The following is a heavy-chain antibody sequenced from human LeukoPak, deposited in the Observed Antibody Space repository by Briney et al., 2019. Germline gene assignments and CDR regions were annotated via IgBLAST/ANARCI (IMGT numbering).Heavy chain of an antibody. CDR1: GFTFSSYV. CDR2: ISGGGGSP. D-gene: IGHD3/OR15-3a*01. V-gene: IGHV3-23*01. Sequence: PGGSLRLSCAASGFTFSSYVMHWVRQAPGKGLEWVSAISGGGGSPYYADSVKGWFTISRDNSKNTLYLQMKSLRAEDTAVYYCAILDGTTGNMYYYYYMDGWGKGTTVTVSS. CDR3: AILDGTTGNMYYYYYMDG. J-gene: IGHJ6*03.